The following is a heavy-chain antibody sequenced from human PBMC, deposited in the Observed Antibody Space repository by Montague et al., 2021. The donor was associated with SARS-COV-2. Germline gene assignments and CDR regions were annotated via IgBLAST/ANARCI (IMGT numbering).Heavy chain of an antibody. CDR1: GGSISSYY. V-gene: IGHV4-59*01. D-gene: IGHD6-19*01. Sequence: SETLSLTCTVSGGSISSYYWSWIRQPPGKGLEWIGYIYYSGSTNYNPSLKSRVTISVDTSKNQFSLKLSSVTAADTAVYYCARAQRAGYSSGWYSYYYYMDVWGKGTTVTVSS. CDR3: ARAQRAGYSSGWYSYYYYMDV. CDR2: IYYSGST. J-gene: IGHJ6*03.